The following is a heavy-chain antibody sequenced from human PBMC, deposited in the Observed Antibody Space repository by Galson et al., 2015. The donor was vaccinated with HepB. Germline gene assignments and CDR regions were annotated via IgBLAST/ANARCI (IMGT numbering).Heavy chain of an antibody. CDR1: GFTFSSYG. D-gene: IGHD6-19*01. CDR3: AKDLAVAGCFDY. J-gene: IGHJ4*02. CDR2: IRYDGSNK. Sequence: SLRLSCAASGFTFSSYGMHWVRQAPGKGLEWVAFIRYDGSNKYYADSVKGRFTISRDNSKNTLYLQMNSLRAEDTAVYYCAKDLAVAGCFDYWGQGTLVTVSS. V-gene: IGHV3-30*02.